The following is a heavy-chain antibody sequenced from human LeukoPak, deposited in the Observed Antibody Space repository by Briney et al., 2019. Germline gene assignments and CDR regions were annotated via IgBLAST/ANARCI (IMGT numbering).Heavy chain of an antibody. J-gene: IGHJ5*02. Sequence: ASVKVSCKASGYTFTSYGISWVRQAPGQGLEWMGWISAYNGNTNYAQKLQGRVTMTTDTSTSTAYMELRSLRSDDEAVYYCARISGSGSYYNINWFDPWGQGTLVTVSS. CDR3: ARISGSGSYYNINWFDP. D-gene: IGHD3-10*01. CDR2: ISAYNGNT. CDR1: GYTFTSYG. V-gene: IGHV1-18*01.